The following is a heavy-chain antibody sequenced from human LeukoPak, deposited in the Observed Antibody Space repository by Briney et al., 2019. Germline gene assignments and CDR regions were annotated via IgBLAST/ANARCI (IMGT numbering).Heavy chain of an antibody. CDR3: AKDGGFDWLFPDYFDY. Sequence: PGGSLRLSCAASGFTFSSFAMHWVRQAPGKGLEWVAFIRYDGSNKYYADSVKGRFTISRDNSKNTLYLQMNSLRAEDTAVYYCAKDGGFDWLFPDYFDYWGQGTLVTVSS. CDR2: IRYDGSNK. D-gene: IGHD3-9*01. J-gene: IGHJ4*02. V-gene: IGHV3-30*02. CDR1: GFTFSSFA.